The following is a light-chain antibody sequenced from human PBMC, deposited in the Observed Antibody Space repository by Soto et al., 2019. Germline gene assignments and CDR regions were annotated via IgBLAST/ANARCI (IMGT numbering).Light chain of an antibody. CDR1: SSDVGAYNY. V-gene: IGLV2-14*01. CDR2: EVT. CDR3: SSYRSIGTLV. J-gene: IGLJ1*01. Sequence: QSALTQPASVSGSLGQSITISCTGTSSDVGAYNYVSWYQQHPDKAPKLLIFEVTNRPSGVSGRFSGSKSGITASLSISGLQPEDEADYYCSSYRSIGTLVFGTGTKLTVL.